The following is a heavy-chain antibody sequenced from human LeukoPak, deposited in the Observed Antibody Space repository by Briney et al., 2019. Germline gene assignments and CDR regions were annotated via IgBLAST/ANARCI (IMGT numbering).Heavy chain of an antibody. Sequence: ASVKVSCKASGYTFTGYYMHWVRQAPGQGLEWMGWINPNSGGTNYAQKFQGRVTMTRDTSISTAYMELSRLRSADTAVYYCARDSEPRGLRGFDPWGQGTLVTVSS. CDR1: GYTFTGYY. CDR2: INPNSGGT. D-gene: IGHD1-14*01. V-gene: IGHV1-2*02. J-gene: IGHJ5*02. CDR3: ARDSEPRGLRGFDP.